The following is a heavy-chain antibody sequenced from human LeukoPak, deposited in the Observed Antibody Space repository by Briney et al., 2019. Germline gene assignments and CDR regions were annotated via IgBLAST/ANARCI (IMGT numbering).Heavy chain of an antibody. D-gene: IGHD3-9*01. Sequence: GGSLRLSCVASGFTFSSYGMHWVRQAPGKGLEWVAFIRYDGSNKYYADSVKGRFTISRDNSKNTLYLQMNSLRAEDTAVYYCASAYYDILTGYLSPFDYWGQGTLVTVSS. CDR1: GFTFSSYG. CDR2: IRYDGSNK. V-gene: IGHV3-30*02. CDR3: ASAYYDILTGYLSPFDY. J-gene: IGHJ4*02.